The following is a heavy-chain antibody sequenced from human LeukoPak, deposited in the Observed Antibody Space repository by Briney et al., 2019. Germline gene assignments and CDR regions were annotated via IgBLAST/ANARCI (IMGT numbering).Heavy chain of an antibody. CDR3: ARILVNWNDESYFDY. Sequence: SETLSLTCTVSGGSIGSYYWSWIRQPPGKGLEWIGYIYYSGSTNYNPSLKSRVTISVDTSKNQFSLKLSSVTAADTAVYYCARILVNWNDESYFDYWGQGTLVTVSS. CDR2: IYYSGST. CDR1: GGSIGSYY. J-gene: IGHJ4*02. V-gene: IGHV4-59*08. D-gene: IGHD1-1*01.